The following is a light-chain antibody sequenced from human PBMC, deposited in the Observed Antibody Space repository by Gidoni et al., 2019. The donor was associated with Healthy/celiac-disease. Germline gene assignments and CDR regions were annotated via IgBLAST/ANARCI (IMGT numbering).Light chain of an antibody. CDR1: SSNIVAGYD. J-gene: IGLJ1*01. Sequence: QSVLTQPPSVSGPPGQRVTISCTGSSSNIVAGYDVHWYQQLPGTAPNLLIYGNGNRTPGAPDRFSCSDSGTSATLAITGLQAEDEADYYCQSYDSSLSGSGVFGTGTKVTVL. V-gene: IGLV1-40*01. CDR3: QSYDSSLSGSGV. CDR2: GNG.